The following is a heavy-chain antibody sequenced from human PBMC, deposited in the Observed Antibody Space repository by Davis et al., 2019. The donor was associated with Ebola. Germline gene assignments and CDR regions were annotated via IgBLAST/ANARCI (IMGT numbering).Heavy chain of an antibody. CDR3: ARVMITFGGVIVGGPSEDYVGMDV. V-gene: IGHV1-69*04. Sequence: SALVSCKASSGTFISYAISWLRQAPGHGLEWMGRIIPILGIANYAQKFQGRVTITADKSTSTAYMELSSLSTEDTAVYYCARVMITFGGVIVGGPSEDYVGMDVWGQGTTVTVSS. CDR2: IIPILGIA. CDR1: SGTFISYA. D-gene: IGHD3-16*02. J-gene: IGHJ6*02.